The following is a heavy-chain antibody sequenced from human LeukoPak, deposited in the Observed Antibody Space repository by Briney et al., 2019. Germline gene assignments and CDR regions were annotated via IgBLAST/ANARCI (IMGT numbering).Heavy chain of an antibody. CDR1: GFTFSSYS. V-gene: IGHV3-21*01. CDR3: ARESHPYDYVWGSYRSGFDY. J-gene: IGHJ4*02. Sequence: GGSLRLSCAASGFTFSSYSMNWVRQAPGKGLEWVSSISSSSSYIYYADSVKGRFTISRDNAKNSLYLQMNSLRAEHTAVYYCARESHPYDYVWGSYRSGFDYWGQGTLVTVSS. D-gene: IGHD3-16*02. CDR2: ISSSSSYI.